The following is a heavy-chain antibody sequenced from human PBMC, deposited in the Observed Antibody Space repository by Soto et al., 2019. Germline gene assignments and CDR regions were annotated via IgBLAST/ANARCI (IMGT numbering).Heavy chain of an antibody. D-gene: IGHD3-3*01. CDR2: IDWDGDT. J-gene: IGHJ4*02. Sequence: SGPTLVNPTQTLTLTCTFPGFSLTTRSMCVSWIRQSPGKALEWLALIDWDGDTYYSTSLKTRLTISRDTPTNQVVLTMTNLDPADTATYFCARSLNYDFWTGYFFDFWGPGAQVTVSS. CDR1: GFSLTTRSMC. V-gene: IGHV2-70*01. CDR3: ARSLNYDFWTGYFFDF.